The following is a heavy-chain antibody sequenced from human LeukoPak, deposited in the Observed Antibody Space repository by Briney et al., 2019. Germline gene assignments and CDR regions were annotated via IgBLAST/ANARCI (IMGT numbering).Heavy chain of an antibody. J-gene: IGHJ6*02. D-gene: IGHD3-22*01. V-gene: IGHV3-48*03. Sequence: HTGGSLRLSCAASGFTFSSYEMNWVRQAPGKGLEWVSYISSSGSTIYYADSVKGRFTISRDNAKNSLYLQMNSLRAEDTAVYYCAREAGSSGYPYHYYYGMDVWGQGTTVTVSS. CDR1: GFTFSSYE. CDR3: AREAGSSGYPYHYYYGMDV. CDR2: ISSSGSTI.